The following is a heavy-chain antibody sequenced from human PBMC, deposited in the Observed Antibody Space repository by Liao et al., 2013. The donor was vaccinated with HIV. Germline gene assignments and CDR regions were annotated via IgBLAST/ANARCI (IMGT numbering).Heavy chain of an antibody. CDR3: ARGRVIDY. Sequence: QVHLQQWGAGLLKPSETLSLTCAVYGGSFSGYFWSWIRQTPGKGLEWIGEINNSGDTYHNPSLKSRVIISVDTSKNQFSLKLSSVTAADTAVYYCARGRVIDYWGQGTLVTVYS. J-gene: IGHJ4*02. CDR1: GGSFSGYF. CDR2: INNSGDT. V-gene: IGHV4-34*01.